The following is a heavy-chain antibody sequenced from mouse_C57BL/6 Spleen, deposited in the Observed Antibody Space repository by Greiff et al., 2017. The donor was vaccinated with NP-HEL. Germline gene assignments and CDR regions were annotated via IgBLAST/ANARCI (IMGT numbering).Heavy chain of an antibody. D-gene: IGHD3-3*01. CDR2: INYDGSST. CDR3: AREGDHYFDY. CDR1: GFTFSDYY. Sequence: EVKLVESEGGLVQPGSSMKLSCTASGFTFSDYYMAWVRQVPEKGLEWVANINYDGSSTYYLDSLKSRFIISRDNAKNILYLQMSSLKSEDTATYYCAREGDHYFDYWGQGTTLTVSS. V-gene: IGHV5-16*01. J-gene: IGHJ2*01.